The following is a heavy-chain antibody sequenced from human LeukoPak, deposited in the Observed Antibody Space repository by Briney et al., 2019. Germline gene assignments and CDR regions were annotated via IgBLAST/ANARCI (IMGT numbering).Heavy chain of an antibody. J-gene: IGHJ6*04. CDR2: IWYDGSNK. CDR1: VFTFSSYG. D-gene: IGHD2-2*01. V-gene: IGHV3-33*01. CDR3: AREGRVVPAAMRNYYYGMDV. Sequence: PGRTLRLSCAASVFTFSSYGMHWVRQAPGKGLEWGAVIWYDGSNKYYADSVKGRFTISRDNSKNTLYLQMNSLRAEDTAVYYCAREGRVVPAAMRNYYYGMDVWGKGTTVTVSS.